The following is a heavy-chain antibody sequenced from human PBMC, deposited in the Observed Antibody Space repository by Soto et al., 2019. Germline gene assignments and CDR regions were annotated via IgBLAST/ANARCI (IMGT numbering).Heavy chain of an antibody. D-gene: IGHD6-25*01. J-gene: IGHJ4*02. V-gene: IGHV3-33*06. CDR1: GFTFDTYV. CDR3: AKDHLSATFDY. Sequence: PGGSLRLSCAASGFTFDTYVMHWVRQAPGKGLEWVALIWYDGSNKYYADSVKGRLTISRDNSKNTLYLQMNSLRAEDTAVYYCAKDHLSATFDYWGQGTLVTVSS. CDR2: IWYDGSNK.